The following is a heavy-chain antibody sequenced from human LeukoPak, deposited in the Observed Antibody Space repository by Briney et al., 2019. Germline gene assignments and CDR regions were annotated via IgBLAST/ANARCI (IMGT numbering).Heavy chain of an antibody. D-gene: IGHD3-10*01. Sequence: SETLSLTCTVSGGSISSSSYYWGWIRQPPGKGLEWIGSIYYSGSTYYNPSLKSRVTISVDTSKNQFSLKLSSVTAADTAVYYWAALDRRSRAFDIWGQGTMVTVSS. CDR3: AALDRRSRAFDI. CDR2: IYYSGST. CDR1: GGSISSSSYY. J-gene: IGHJ3*02. V-gene: IGHV4-39*01.